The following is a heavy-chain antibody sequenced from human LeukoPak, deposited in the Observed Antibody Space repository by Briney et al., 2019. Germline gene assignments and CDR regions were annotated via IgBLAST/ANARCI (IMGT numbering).Heavy chain of an antibody. CDR2: SSAYNGNT. V-gene: IGHV1-18*01. Sequence: ASVKASCKASGYTFTSYGISWVRPAPGQGLEWMGWSSAYNGNTNYAQKLQGRVTMTTDTSTSTAYMELRSLRSDATAVYYCARGGNSGWRTPNDDYWGQGTLVTVSS. J-gene: IGHJ4*02. D-gene: IGHD6-19*01. CDR1: GYTFTSYG. CDR3: ARGGNSGWRTPNDDY.